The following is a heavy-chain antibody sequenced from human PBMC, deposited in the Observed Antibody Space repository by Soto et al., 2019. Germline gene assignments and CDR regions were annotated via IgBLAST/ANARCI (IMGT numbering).Heavy chain of an antibody. CDR2: IYNSGST. CDR1: GDSISSGAYS. CDR3: ARGQLLPDY. Sequence: SETLSLTCTVSGDSISSGAYSWSWIRQHQGKGLEWIGYIYNSGSTYYNKYIKTRVTISVDRYKKQLSLKLSPVTAVETAVYYCARGQLLPDYWGQGTLVTVSS. D-gene: IGHD2-15*01. J-gene: IGHJ4*02. V-gene: IGHV4-30-2*01.